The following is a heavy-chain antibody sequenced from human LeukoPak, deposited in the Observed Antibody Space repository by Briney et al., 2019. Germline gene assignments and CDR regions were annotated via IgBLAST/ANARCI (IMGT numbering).Heavy chain of an antibody. D-gene: IGHD2-2*01. V-gene: IGHV4-38-2*01. CDR2: IYHSGSP. CDR1: GYSISSGYY. J-gene: IGHJ4*02. Sequence: SETLSLTCAVSGYSISSGYYWGWIRQPPGKGLEWIGSIYHSGSPYYNPSLKSRVTISVDTSKNQFSLKLSSVTAADTAVYYCAIRRPLGYCSSTSCYAEWGFDYWGQGTLVTVSS. CDR3: AIRRPLGYCSSTSCYAEWGFDY.